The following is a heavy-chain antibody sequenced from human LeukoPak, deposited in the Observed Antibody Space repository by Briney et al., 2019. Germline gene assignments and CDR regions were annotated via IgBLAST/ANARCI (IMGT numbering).Heavy chain of an antibody. D-gene: IGHD3-10*01. CDR2: IHSDGSSI. CDR3: ERGGGCAASGSLFMGHYMYV. V-gene: IGHV3-74*01. Sequence: GGSLRLSCAASGFTFSSYGMHWVRQVPGKGLDWVSLIHSDGSSIYYADSVKGRFTISRDNAKKTLYLQMNSLRAEDMAGYYFERGGGCAASGSLFMGHYMYVWGKGNTVHVS. CDR1: GFTFSSYG. J-gene: IGHJ6*03.